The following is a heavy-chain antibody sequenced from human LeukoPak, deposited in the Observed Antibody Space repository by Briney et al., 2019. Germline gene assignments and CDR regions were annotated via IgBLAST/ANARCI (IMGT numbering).Heavy chain of an antibody. CDR2: IYSGGTT. D-gene: IGHD4-23*01. Sequence: PGGSLRLSCAASGLDVSDNYMTWVRQAPGKGLEWVSVIYSGGTTYYADSVKGRFTISRDSAKNTLYLQMNSLRPEDTAVYFCARDFGGLDYWGQGTLVTVSS. CDR1: GLDVSDNY. J-gene: IGHJ4*02. CDR3: ARDFGGLDY. V-gene: IGHV3-66*02.